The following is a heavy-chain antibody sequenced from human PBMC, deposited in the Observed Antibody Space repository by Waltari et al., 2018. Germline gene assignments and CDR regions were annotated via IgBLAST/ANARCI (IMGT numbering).Heavy chain of an antibody. CDR2: IDPSGGTT. D-gene: IGHD2-15*01. Sequence: TFTNYYLHWVRQAPGQGLEWMGVIDPSGGTTSYTQKFQGRVTMTRDTSTSTVYMELSSLRSEDTAVYFCARSGGSSVFHFWVQGTLVTVSS. CDR3: ARSGGSSVFHF. J-gene: IGHJ4*02. CDR1: TFTNYY. V-gene: IGHV1-46*01.